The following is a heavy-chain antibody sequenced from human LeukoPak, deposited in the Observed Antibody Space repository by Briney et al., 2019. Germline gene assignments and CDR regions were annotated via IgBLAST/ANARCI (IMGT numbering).Heavy chain of an antibody. D-gene: IGHD1-26*01. CDR3: AREPHSGSYPLDY. J-gene: IGHJ4*02. Sequence: SGGSLRLSCAASGFTFSSYSMNWVRQAPGKGLEWVSSISSSSSYIYYADSVKGRFTISRDNAKNSLYLQMNSLRAEDTAVYYCAREPHSGSYPLDYWGQGTLVTVSS. CDR1: GFTFSSYS. V-gene: IGHV3-21*01. CDR2: ISSSSSYI.